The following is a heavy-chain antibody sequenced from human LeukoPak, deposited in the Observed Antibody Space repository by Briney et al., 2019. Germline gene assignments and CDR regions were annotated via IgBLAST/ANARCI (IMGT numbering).Heavy chain of an antibody. CDR3: ARGDYDSSGYIFDY. CDR2: INHSGST. D-gene: IGHD3-22*01. J-gene: IGHJ4*02. Sequence: SETLSLTCDVYGGSFSGYYWSWIRQPPGKGLEWIGEINHSGSTNYNPSLKSRVTISVDTSKNQFSLKLSSVTAADTAVYYCARGDYDSSGYIFDYWGQGTLVTVSS. V-gene: IGHV4-34*01. CDR1: GGSFSGYY.